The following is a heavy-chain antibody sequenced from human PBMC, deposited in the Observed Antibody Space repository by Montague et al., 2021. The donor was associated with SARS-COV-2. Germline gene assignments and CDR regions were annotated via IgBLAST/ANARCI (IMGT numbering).Heavy chain of an antibody. CDR2: IYNSGST. Sequence: SETLSLTCTASGGSIDNYFWSWIRQPPGKGLEWIGYIYNSGSTNYNPSLKSRVTMSGDTSNNLFSLKLSSVTAADTAMYYCALSLGYFDWADAFDVWGQGTMVIVSS. D-gene: IGHD3-9*01. CDR1: GGSIDNYF. CDR3: ALSLGYFDWADAFDV. V-gene: IGHV4-59*13. J-gene: IGHJ3*01.